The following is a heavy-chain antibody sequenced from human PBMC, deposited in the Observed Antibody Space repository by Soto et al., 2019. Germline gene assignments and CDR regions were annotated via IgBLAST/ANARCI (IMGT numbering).Heavy chain of an antibody. CDR2: IYYSGST. CDR3: ARLGAQEIDP. J-gene: IGHJ5*02. Sequence: QVQLQESGPGLVKPSETLSLTCTVSGGSISSYYWSWIRQPPGKGLELIGYIYYSGSTNYNPSLKCRVTMSVDTSKNQFSLRLSSVTAADTAVYYCARLGAQEIDPWGQGTLVTVSS. CDR1: GGSISSYY. D-gene: IGHD3-16*01. V-gene: IGHV4-59*08.